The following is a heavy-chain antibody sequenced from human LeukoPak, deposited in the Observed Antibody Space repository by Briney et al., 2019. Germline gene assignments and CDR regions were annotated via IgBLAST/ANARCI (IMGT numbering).Heavy chain of an antibody. CDR2: IYHSGST. Sequence: SEALSLTCTVSGYSISSVTYWGWIRQPPGKGLEWIGSIYHSGSTYYNPPLKSRVTISVDTSKNPFSLKLSSVTAADTAVYYCASLTNSYGYAVQTPDAFDIWGQGTMVTVSS. V-gene: IGHV4-38-2*02. CDR1: GYSISSVTY. CDR3: ASLTNSYGYAVQTPDAFDI. J-gene: IGHJ3*02. D-gene: IGHD5-18*01.